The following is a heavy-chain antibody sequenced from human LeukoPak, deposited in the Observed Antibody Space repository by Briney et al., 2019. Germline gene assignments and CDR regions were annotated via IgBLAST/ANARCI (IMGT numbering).Heavy chain of an antibody. Sequence: KPSETLSLTCTVSGGSISSYYWSWIRQPPGKGLEWIGYIYYSGSTNYNPSLKSRVTISVDTSKNQFSLKLSSVTAADTAVYYCARLGSGTNNWFDPWGQGTLVTVSS. V-gene: IGHV4-59*01. D-gene: IGHD1-26*01. CDR2: IYYSGST. J-gene: IGHJ5*02. CDR3: ARLGSGTNNWFDP. CDR1: GGSISSYY.